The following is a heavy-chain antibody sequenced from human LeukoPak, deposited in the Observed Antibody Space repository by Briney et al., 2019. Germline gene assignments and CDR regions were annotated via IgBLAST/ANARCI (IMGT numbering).Heavy chain of an antibody. Sequence: ASVKVSCKASGYTFTGYYMHWVRQAPGQGLEWMGWINPNSGGTKYAQKFQGRVTMTRDTSISTAYMELSRLRSDDTAVYYCASTVEMATIGLDYWGQGTLVTVSS. CDR3: ASTVEMATIGLDY. V-gene: IGHV1-2*02. CDR1: GYTFTGYY. J-gene: IGHJ4*02. D-gene: IGHD5-24*01. CDR2: INPNSGGT.